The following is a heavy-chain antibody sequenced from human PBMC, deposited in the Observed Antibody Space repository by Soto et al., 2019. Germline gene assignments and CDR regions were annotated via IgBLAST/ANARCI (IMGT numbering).Heavy chain of an antibody. Sequence: GGSLRLSCAASGFTFRTSGMHWVRQAPSKGLEWVAVISHDGSNQFYAESVKGRFTISRDNSKNMLYLQMNSLRADDSAVYFCAKDSSAAFDYWGQGTVVTVSS. CDR2: ISHDGSNQ. CDR1: GFTFRTSG. D-gene: IGHD6-25*01. V-gene: IGHV3-30*18. J-gene: IGHJ4*02. CDR3: AKDSSAAFDY.